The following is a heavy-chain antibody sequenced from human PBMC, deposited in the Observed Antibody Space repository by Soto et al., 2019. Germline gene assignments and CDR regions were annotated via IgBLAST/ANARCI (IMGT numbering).Heavy chain of an antibody. J-gene: IGHJ6*02. Sequence: ASVKVSCKASGGTFSSYAISWVRQSPGQGLEWMGGIIPTFGTANYAQKFQGRVTITADESTSTAYMELSSLRSEDTAVYYCASQMAVTQYYYYYGMDVWGQGTTVTSP. CDR2: IIPTFGTA. CDR3: ASQMAVTQYYYYYGMDV. V-gene: IGHV1-69*13. CDR1: GGTFSSYA. D-gene: IGHD2-21*02.